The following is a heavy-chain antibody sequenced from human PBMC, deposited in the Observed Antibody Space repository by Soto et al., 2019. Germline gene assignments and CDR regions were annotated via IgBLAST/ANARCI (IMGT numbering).Heavy chain of an antibody. CDR2: IIPIFGTA. J-gene: IGHJ5*02. Sequence: KVSCKASGGTFSSYAISWVRQAPGQGLEWMGGIIPIFGTANYAQKFQGRVTITADESTSTAYMELSSLRSEDTAVYYCARDTDTIYTLASDPWGQGTLVTVSS. CDR3: ARDTDTIYTLASDP. V-gene: IGHV1-69*01. D-gene: IGHD3-9*01. CDR1: GGTFSSYA.